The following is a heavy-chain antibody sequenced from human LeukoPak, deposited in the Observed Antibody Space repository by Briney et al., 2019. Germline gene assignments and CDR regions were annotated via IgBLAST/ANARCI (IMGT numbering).Heavy chain of an antibody. Sequence: PSETLSLTCTVSGVSIISSNYYWGWFRQPPGKGLQWIASVFYTGTTSHNPSLKSRVTISVDTSKNEFSLSLSSVTAEDTAMYYCARRLGSSADGILKYYFDYWGQGTLVTVSS. J-gene: IGHJ4*02. CDR1: GVSIISSNYY. V-gene: IGHV4-39*01. CDR2: VFYTGTT. D-gene: IGHD6-13*01. CDR3: ARRLGSSADGILKYYFDY.